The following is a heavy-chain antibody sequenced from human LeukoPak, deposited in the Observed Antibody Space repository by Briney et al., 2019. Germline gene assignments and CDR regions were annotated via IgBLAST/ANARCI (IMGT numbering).Heavy chain of an antibody. Sequence: PGGSLRLSCAASGFTFSSYSMNWVRQAPGKGLEWVSYISSSSSTIYYADSVKGRFTISRDNAKNSLYLQTNSLRAEDTAVYYCARVFVVVKYDAFDIWGQGTMVTVSS. J-gene: IGHJ3*02. D-gene: IGHD2-21*01. CDR3: ARVFVVVKYDAFDI. V-gene: IGHV3-48*01. CDR1: GFTFSSYS. CDR2: ISSSSSTI.